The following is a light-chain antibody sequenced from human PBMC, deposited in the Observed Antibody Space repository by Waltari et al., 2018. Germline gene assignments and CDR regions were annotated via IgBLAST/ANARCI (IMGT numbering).Light chain of an antibody. V-gene: IGKV1-5*03. Sequence: DIQMTQSASTLSASVGDRVTITCRASESINSWLAWHQQKPGKAPELLILKASTLESGVPSRFSGSGSGTEFTLTISSLQPDDFATYYCQQYYRPPWTFGQGTKVDIK. CDR2: KAS. CDR1: ESINSW. CDR3: QQYYRPPWT. J-gene: IGKJ1*01.